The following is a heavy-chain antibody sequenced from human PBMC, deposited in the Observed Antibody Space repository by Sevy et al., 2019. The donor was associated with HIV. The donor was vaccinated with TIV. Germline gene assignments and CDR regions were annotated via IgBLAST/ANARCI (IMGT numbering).Heavy chain of an antibody. CDR3: ARAGTIVVVVAATPSISVGMDV. CDR2: ISSSSSYI. CDR1: GFTFSSYS. D-gene: IGHD2-15*01. V-gene: IGHV3-21*01. J-gene: IGHJ6*02. Sequence: GGSLRLSCAASGFTFSSYSMNWVRQAPGKGLEWVSSISSSSSYIYYADSVKGRFTISRDNAKNSLYLQMNSLRAEDTAVYYCARAGTIVVVVAATPSISVGMDVWGQGTTVTVSS.